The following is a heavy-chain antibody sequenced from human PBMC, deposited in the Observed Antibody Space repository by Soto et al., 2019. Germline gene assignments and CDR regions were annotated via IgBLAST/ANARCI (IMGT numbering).Heavy chain of an antibody. J-gene: IGHJ6*03. CDR3: ARSRSGGSCYPGGDYYYYYYMDV. CDR1: GGSISSGGYS. V-gene: IGHV4-61*08. Sequence: SETLSLTCAVSGGSISSGGYSWSWIRQPPGKGLEWIGYIYYSGSTNYNPSLKSRVTISVDTSKNQFSLKLSSVTAADTAVYYCARSRSGGSCYPGGDYYYYYYMDVWGKGTTVTVSS. CDR2: IYYSGST. D-gene: IGHD2-15*01.